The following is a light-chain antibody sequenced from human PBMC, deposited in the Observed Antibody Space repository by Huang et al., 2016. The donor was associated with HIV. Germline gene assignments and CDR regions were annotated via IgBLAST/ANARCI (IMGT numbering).Light chain of an antibody. Sequence: EIVMTQSPGTLSVSPGERATLSCRASQSVRSNLAWYQQKPGQAPRLLIYEAATRATCGPARFSGSGSGTQFTLSISSLQSEDFAVYYCQQYDNWPPFTFGPGTKVDIK. J-gene: IGKJ3*01. V-gene: IGKV3-15*01. CDR3: QQYDNWPPFT. CDR2: EAA. CDR1: QSVRSN.